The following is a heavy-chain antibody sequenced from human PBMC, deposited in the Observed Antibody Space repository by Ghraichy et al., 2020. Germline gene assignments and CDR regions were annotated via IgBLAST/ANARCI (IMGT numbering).Heavy chain of an antibody. J-gene: IGHJ6*02. CDR2: INHSGST. D-gene: IGHD2-2*01. V-gene: IGHV4-34*01. CDR1: GGSFSGYY. CDR3: ARSRRFIVVVPAAIPEGEHNYYGMDV. Sequence: SQTRSLTCAVYGGSFSGYYWSWIRQPPGKGLEWIGEINHSGSTNYNPSLKSRVTISVDTSKNQFSLKLSSVTAADTAVYYCARSRRFIVVVPAAIPEGEHNYYGMDVWGQGTTVTVSS.